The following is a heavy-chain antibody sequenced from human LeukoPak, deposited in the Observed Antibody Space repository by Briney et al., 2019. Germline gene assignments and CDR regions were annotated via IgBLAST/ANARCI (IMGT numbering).Heavy chain of an antibody. CDR2: IYYSGST. CDR3: AREAEGTSDY. CDR1: GGSISSYY. D-gene: IGHD3-10*01. V-gene: IGHV4-59*01. Sequence: SETLSLTCTVSGGSISSYYWSWIRQPPGQGLEWIGYIYYSGSTNYNPGLKSRVTISVDTSKNQFSLKLSSVTAADTAVYYCAREAEGTSDYWGQGTLVTVSS. J-gene: IGHJ4*02.